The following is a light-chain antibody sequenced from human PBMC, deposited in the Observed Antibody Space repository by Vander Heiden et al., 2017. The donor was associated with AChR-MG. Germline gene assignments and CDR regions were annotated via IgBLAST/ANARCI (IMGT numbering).Light chain of an antibody. CDR1: SSYVGGYNY. Sequence: QSALTQPPSASGSPGQPVTISCTGTSSYVGGYNYVSWYQQHPGKAPKLMIYEVSKRPAGVPDRFSGSKSGNTASLTVSGLQAEEEADYYCSSYAGSNIVVFGGGTKLTVL. CDR3: SSYAGSNIVV. CDR2: EVS. J-gene: IGLJ2*01. V-gene: IGLV2-8*01.